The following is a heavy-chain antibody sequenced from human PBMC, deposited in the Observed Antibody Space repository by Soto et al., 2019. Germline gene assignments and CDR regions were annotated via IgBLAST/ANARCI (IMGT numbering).Heavy chain of an antibody. CDR3: ARVCGGDCHYGMDV. CDR1: GGSISNYY. D-gene: IGHD2-21*02. CDR2: IYYSGST. V-gene: IGHV4-59*12. J-gene: IGHJ6*02. Sequence: PSETLSLTCTVSGGSISNYYWSWIWQPPGKGLEWIGYIYYSGSTYYNPSLKSRVTISVDTSKNQFSLKLSSVTAADTAVYYCARVCGGDCHYGMDVWGQGTTVTVSS.